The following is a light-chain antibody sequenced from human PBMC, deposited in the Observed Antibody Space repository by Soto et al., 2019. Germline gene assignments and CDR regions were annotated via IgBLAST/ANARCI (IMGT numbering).Light chain of an antibody. Sequence: DIQMTQSPSSLSASVGDRVTITCRASQTISDYLTWYQQKPGKAPKLLIYGASSLQSGVPSRFSGSGYRTDFNLTISSLQPEDFATYYCQQSYSLWTFGQGTKVDIK. CDR2: GAS. V-gene: IGKV1-39*01. J-gene: IGKJ1*01. CDR1: QTISDY. CDR3: QQSYSLWT.